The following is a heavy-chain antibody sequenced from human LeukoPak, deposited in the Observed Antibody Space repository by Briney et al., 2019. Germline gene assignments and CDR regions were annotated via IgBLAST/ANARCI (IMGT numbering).Heavy chain of an antibody. J-gene: IGHJ4*02. D-gene: IGHD4-17*01. V-gene: IGHV4-59*01. Sequence: PSETLSLTCTVSGGSISSYYWSWIRQSPGKGLEWIGYIYYSGSTNYNPSLKSRVTISVDTSKNQFSLKLSSVTAADTAVYYCARGGDYGDLRYFDYWGQGTLVTVSS. CDR2: IYYSGST. CDR1: GGSISSYY. CDR3: ARGGDYGDLRYFDY.